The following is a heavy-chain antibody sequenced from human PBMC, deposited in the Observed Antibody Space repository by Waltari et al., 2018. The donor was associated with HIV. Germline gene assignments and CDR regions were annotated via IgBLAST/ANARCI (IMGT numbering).Heavy chain of an antibody. CDR1: GSTFDDYA. CDR3: AKSDIDYGMDV. Sequence: EVHLVESGGGLVQPGRSLIPSCAASGSTFDDYAMHWVRQVPGKGLEWVSGITWNSGRTGYADSVKGRFIISRDTAKNSLYLKMNSLRVEDTALYYCAKSDIDYGMDVWGQGTTVTVSS. V-gene: IGHV3-9*01. CDR2: ITWNSGRT. D-gene: IGHD2-15*01. J-gene: IGHJ6*02.